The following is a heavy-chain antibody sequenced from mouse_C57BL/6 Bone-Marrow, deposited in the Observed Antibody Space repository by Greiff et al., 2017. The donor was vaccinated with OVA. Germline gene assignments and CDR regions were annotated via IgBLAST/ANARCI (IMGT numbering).Heavy chain of an antibody. D-gene: IGHD2-3*01. Sequence: EVQLQQSGPELVKPGASVKISCKASGYTFTDYYMNWVKQSHGKSLEWIGDINPNNGGTSYNQKFKGKATLTVDKSSSTAYMELRSLTSEDSAVYYCAGWLLRWFAYWGQGTLVTVSA. CDR2: INPNNGGT. CDR1: GYTFTDYY. V-gene: IGHV1-26*01. J-gene: IGHJ3*01. CDR3: AGWLLRWFAY.